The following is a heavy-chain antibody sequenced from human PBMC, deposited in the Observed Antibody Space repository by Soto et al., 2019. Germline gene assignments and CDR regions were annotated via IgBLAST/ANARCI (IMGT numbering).Heavy chain of an antibody. CDR2: IIPTFGTA. V-gene: IGHV1-69*13. Sequence: SVKVSCKASGGTFSSYAISWVRQAPGQGLEWMGGIIPTFGTANYAQKFQGRVTITADESTSTAYMELSSLRSEDTAVYYCARVANSSSWYEPRYYYYGMDVWGQGTTVTVSS. CDR3: ARVANSSSWYEPRYYYYGMDV. D-gene: IGHD6-13*01. CDR1: GGTFSSYA. J-gene: IGHJ6*02.